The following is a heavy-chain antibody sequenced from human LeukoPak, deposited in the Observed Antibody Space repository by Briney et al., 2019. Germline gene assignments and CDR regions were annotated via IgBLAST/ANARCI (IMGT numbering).Heavy chain of an antibody. CDR2: IIPIFGTA. Sequence: ASVKVSCKASGGTFSSYAINWVRQAPGQGLEWMGGIIPIFGTANYAQKFQGRVTITADESTSTAYMELSSLRSEDTAVYYCARDTDYYGSGSYYIFDYWGQGTLVTVSS. CDR1: GGTFSSYA. CDR3: ARDTDYYGSGSYYIFDY. V-gene: IGHV1-69*13. J-gene: IGHJ4*02. D-gene: IGHD3-10*01.